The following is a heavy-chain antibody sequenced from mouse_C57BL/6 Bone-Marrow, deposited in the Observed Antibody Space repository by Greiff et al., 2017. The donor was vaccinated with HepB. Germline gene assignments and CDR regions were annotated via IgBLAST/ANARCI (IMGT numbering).Heavy chain of an antibody. CDR3: VRDLSCSSYGTGGWYFDV. CDR2: IRSKSSNYAT. Sequence: EVQRVESGGGLVQPKGSLKLSCAASGFTFNTYAMHWVRQAPGKGLEWVARIRSKSSNYATYYADSVKDRFTISRDDSQSMLYLQMNNLKTEDTAMYYCVRDLSCSSYGTGGWYFDVWGTGTTVTVSS. V-gene: IGHV10-3*01. J-gene: IGHJ1*03. D-gene: IGHD1-1*01. CDR1: GFTFNTYA.